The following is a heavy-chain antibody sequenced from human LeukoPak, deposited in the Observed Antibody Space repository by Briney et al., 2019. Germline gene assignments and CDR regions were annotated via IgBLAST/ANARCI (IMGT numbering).Heavy chain of an antibody. J-gene: IGHJ4*02. D-gene: IGHD5-12*01. V-gene: IGHV3-23*01. CDR2: ISAGADKT. Sequence: GGSLRLSCAASGFTFSNYAMNWVSQAPGKGMEWVSAISAGADKTLYADSVKGRFTISRDNSRNTLYLQMNSLRAEDTAIYHCARWIYYFDSWGQGTLVTVSS. CDR3: ARWIYYFDS. CDR1: GFTFSNYA.